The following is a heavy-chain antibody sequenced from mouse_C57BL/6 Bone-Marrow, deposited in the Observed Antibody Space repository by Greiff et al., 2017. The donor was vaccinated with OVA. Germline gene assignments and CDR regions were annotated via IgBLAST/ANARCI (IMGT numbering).Heavy chain of an antibody. CDR2: ISDGGSYT. CDR1: GFTFSSYA. CDR3: AREPPSTVVVTRRYFDV. J-gene: IGHJ1*03. V-gene: IGHV5-4*01. Sequence: EVMLVESGGGLVKPGGSLKLSCAASGFTFSSYAMSWVRQTPEKRLEWVATISDGGSYTYYPDNVKGRFTISRDNAKNNLYLQMSHLKSEDTAMYYCAREPPSTVVVTRRYFDVWGTGTTVTVSS. D-gene: IGHD1-1*01.